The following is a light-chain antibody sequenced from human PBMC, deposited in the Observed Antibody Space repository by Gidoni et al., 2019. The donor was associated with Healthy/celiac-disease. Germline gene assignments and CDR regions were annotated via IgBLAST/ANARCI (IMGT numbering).Light chain of an antibody. CDR2: AAS. CDR3: QQYNSYSWT. CDR1: QRISSW. Sequence: DIQLTQSPSPLSASVGDSVTITCRASQRISSWLAWYQQKPGKAPKLLIDAASRLESGVPSRFSGSGSGTEFTLTSSRLQPDDFATYYCQQYNSYSWTFGQGTKVEIK. V-gene: IGKV1-5*01. J-gene: IGKJ1*01.